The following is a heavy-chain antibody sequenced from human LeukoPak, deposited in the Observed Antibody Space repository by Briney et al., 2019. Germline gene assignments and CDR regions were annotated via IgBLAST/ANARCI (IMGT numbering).Heavy chain of an antibody. CDR3: AKQYSSSWWSRRPKAFDI. J-gene: IGHJ3*02. Sequence: GGSLRLSCAASGFTFTRYWMSWVRQAPGKGLEWVANIKQDGSEKYYVDSVKGRFTISRDNAKNSLYLQMNSLRAEDTAVYYCAKQYSSSWWSRRPKAFDIWGQGTMVTVSS. D-gene: IGHD6-13*01. CDR1: GFTFTRYW. CDR2: IKQDGSEK. V-gene: IGHV3-7*01.